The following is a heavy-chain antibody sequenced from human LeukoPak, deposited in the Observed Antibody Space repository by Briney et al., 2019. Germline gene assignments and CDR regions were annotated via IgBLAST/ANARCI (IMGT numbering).Heavy chain of an antibody. D-gene: IGHD2-15*01. CDR2: IFYRGMT. J-gene: IGHJ4*02. CDR3: ARRYCSGGSCYPRHFDF. Sequence: SQTRSLACPVSGGSISSYYWSWIRQPPGKGMEWIGYIFYRGMTTVNPSLKSRVTMSVDTSKNQFSLNLNSATAADTAVYYCARRYCSGGSCYPRHFDFWGRGTLVTVSS. V-gene: IGHV4-59*08. CDR1: GGSISSYY.